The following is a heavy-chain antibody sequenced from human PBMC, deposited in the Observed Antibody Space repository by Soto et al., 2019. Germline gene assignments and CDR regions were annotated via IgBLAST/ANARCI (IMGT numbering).Heavy chain of an antibody. CDR1: GFTFTHYR. J-gene: IGHJ4*02. CDR3: AKAGDWNYVYDF. Sequence: GGSLRPSCAASGFTFTHYRIHWVRQAPGKGLVWVSRVNSDGSSTNYADAVKGRFTISRDNSKNMAYLQMNNLTVEDTGVYYCAKAGDWNYVYDFWGQGTLVTVSS. D-gene: IGHD1-7*01. V-gene: IGHV3-74*01. CDR2: VNSDGSST.